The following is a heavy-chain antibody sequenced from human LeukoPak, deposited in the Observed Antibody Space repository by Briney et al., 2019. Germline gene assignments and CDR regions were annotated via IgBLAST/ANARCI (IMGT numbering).Heavy chain of an antibody. J-gene: IGHJ4*02. CDR2: IYPGDSDT. Sequence: GESPKISCKDSGHSFAIYWIGWVRQTPGKGLELMGIIYPGDSDTRYSPSFQGQVTISADKSITTAYLQWSSLKASDTAMYYCARFASSTSGWADYWGQGTLITVSS. V-gene: IGHV5-51*01. CDR1: GHSFAIYW. CDR3: ARFASSTSGWADY. D-gene: IGHD6-19*01.